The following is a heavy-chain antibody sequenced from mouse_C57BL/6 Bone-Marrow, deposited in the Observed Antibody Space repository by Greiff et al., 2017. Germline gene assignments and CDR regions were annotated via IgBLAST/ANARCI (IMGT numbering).Heavy chain of an antibody. D-gene: IGHD2-5*01. J-gene: IGHJ4*01. Sequence: VQGVESGPGLVAPSQSLSITCTVSGFSLTSYGVHWVRQPPGKGLEWLVVIWSDGSTTYNSALKSRLSISNDNSKSQVFLKMNSLQTDDTAMYYCARHVSNCYYAMDYWGQGTSVTVSS. CDR1: GFSLTSYG. CDR2: IWSDGST. V-gene: IGHV2-6-1*01. CDR3: ARHVSNCYYAMDY.